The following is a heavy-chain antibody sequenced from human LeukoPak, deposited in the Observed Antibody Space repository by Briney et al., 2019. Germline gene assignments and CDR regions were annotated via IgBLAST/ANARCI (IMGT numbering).Heavy chain of an antibody. Sequence: SETLSLTCTVSGGSISIYYWSWIRQPAAKGLEWIGRSYSSGSTNYNPSLKSRVTMSVDTSKNQFSLKLTSVTAAHTAVYYCARGVYGSGDYWGQGTLVTVSS. CDR1: GGSISIYY. J-gene: IGHJ4*02. CDR2: SYSSGST. CDR3: ARGVYGSGDY. D-gene: IGHD3-10*01. V-gene: IGHV4-4*07.